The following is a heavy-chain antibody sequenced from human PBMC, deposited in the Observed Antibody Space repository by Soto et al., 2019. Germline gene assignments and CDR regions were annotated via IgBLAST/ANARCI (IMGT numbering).Heavy chain of an antibody. J-gene: IGHJ5*02. CDR3: ATDSAGRGPFDP. CDR2: TYHTGST. D-gene: IGHD3-10*01. V-gene: IGHV4-59*13. CDR1: GGSFGTNY. Sequence: PSETLSLTCTISGGSFGTNYWSWIGQAPGKGLEWIGYTYHTGSTKYNPSLKSRATISVDTSKNQFPLTLNSAAAADTAVYYCATDSAGRGPFDPWGQGILVTVSS.